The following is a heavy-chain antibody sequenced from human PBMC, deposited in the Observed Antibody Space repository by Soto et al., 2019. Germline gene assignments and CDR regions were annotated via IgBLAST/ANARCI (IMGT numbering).Heavy chain of an antibody. V-gene: IGHV1-18*04. CDR3: ARDGYCSGGSCYSHYYYGMDV. CDR2: ISAYNGNT. D-gene: IGHD2-15*01. CDR1: GYTFTSYG. Sequence: GASVKVSCKASGYTFTSYGISWVRQAPGQGLEWMGWISAYNGNTNYAQKLQGRVTMTTDTSTSTAYMELRSLRSDDTAVYYCARDGYCSGGSCYSHYYYGMDVWGQGTTVTVS. J-gene: IGHJ6*02.